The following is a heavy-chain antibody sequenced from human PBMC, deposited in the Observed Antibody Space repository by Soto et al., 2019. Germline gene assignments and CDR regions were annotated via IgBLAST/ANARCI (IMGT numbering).Heavy chain of an antibody. Sequence: QVQLVQSGAEVKKPGASVKVSCKASGYTFTSYGISWVRQAPGQGLEWMGWISAYNGNTNYAQKLQGRVTMTTDTSTSTAXXXLRXXXXXXXXXXXXXXXENDYGDYGSNWFDPWGQGXLVTVSS. CDR2: ISAYNGNT. J-gene: IGHJ5*02. CDR1: GYTFTSYG. D-gene: IGHD4-17*01. V-gene: IGHV1-18*01. CDR3: XXXENDYGDYGSNWFDP.